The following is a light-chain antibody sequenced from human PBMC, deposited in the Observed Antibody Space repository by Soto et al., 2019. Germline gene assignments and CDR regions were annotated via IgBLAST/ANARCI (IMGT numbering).Light chain of an antibody. J-gene: IGKJ2*01. CDR1: QSISIW. CDR2: KAS. CDR3: QQYVSFPVT. Sequence: DIQMTQSPSTLSASVGDRVTTTCRASQSISIWLAWYQQKPGKAPKLLIYKASTLESGVPSRFSGSGSGTEFTLTISSLQPDDFATYSCQQYVSFPVTFGQGTKLEIK. V-gene: IGKV1-5*03.